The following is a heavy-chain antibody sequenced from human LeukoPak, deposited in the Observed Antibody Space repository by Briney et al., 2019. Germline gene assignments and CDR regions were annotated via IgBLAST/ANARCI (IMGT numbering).Heavy chain of an antibody. V-gene: IGHV1-46*01. J-gene: IGHJ6*02. CDR3: ARNAGGSSSLWYYYGMDV. D-gene: IGHD6-6*01. Sequence: ASVKVSCKASGYTFTSYYLHWVRQAPGQGLEWMGIINPSGGSTSYAQKFQGRVTMTRDTSTTTVYMELSSLRSEDTAVYYCARNAGGSSSLWYYYGMDVWGQGTTVTVS. CDR1: GYTFTSYY. CDR2: INPSGGST.